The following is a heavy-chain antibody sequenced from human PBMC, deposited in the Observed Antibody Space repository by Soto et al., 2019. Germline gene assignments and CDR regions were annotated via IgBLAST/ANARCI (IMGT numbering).Heavy chain of an antibody. CDR3: ARVGLRSYYYGMDV. V-gene: IGHV4-34*01. CDR1: GGSFSGYY. Sequence: SETLSLTCAVYGGSFSGYYWSWIRQPPGKGLEWIGEINHSGSTNYNPSLKSRVTISVDTSKNQFSLKLSSVTAADTAVYYCARVGLRSYYYGMDVWGQGTTVTVSS. D-gene: IGHD4-17*01. J-gene: IGHJ6*02. CDR2: INHSGST.